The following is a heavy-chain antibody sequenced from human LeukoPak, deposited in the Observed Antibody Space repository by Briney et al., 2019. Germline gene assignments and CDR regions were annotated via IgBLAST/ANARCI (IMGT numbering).Heavy chain of an antibody. CDR2: ISYDGSNK. Sequence: PGGSLRLSCAASGFTFDDYGMSWVRQAPGKGLEWVAVISYDGSNKYYADSVKGRFTISRDNSKNTLYLQMNSLRAEDTAVYYCAREDSSSWGEYYFDYWGQGTLVTVSS. D-gene: IGHD6-13*01. CDR1: GFTFDDYG. V-gene: IGHV3-30*03. CDR3: AREDSSSWGEYYFDY. J-gene: IGHJ4*02.